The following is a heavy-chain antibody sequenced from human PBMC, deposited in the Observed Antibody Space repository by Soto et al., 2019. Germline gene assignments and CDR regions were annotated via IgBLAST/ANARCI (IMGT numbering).Heavy chain of an antibody. CDR2: IRSKVNTYAT. CDR1: GFTFSDSA. Sequence: EVQLVESGGGLVQPGGSLKLSCVASGFTFSDSAMHWVRQASGKGLEWVGRIRSKVNTYATIYAASMKGRFTISRDDSMNTAYLQMNSLKTEDTAVYYCTRRRDWTAMDPLDYWGQGTLVTVSS. J-gene: IGHJ4*02. CDR3: TRRRDWTAMDPLDY. D-gene: IGHD5-18*01. V-gene: IGHV3-73*02.